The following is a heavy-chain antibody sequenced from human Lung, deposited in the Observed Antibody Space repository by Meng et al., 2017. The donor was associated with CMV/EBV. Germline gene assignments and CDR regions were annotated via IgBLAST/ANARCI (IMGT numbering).Heavy chain of an antibody. J-gene: IGHJ6*02. Sequence: GGSXRLXCAASGFTFSSYTLNWVRQPPGEGLEWVSSISSSGSYIYYAASVKGRFTISRVNAENSLYLQMSGLRAEDTAVYFCARDYGSRGMAVWGQGTTVTVSS. CDR1: GFTFSSYT. D-gene: IGHD3-10*01. CDR3: ARDYGSRGMAV. CDR2: ISSSGSYI. V-gene: IGHV3-21*06.